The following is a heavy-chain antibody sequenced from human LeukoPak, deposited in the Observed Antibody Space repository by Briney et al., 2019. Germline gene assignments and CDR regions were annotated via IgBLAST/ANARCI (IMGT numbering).Heavy chain of an antibody. J-gene: IGHJ6*03. Sequence: PGGSLRLSCAASEFMFSGYWMHWVRQGPEKGLELVSRIDNDGNGIIYADSVKGRFTTSRDNAKNTLYLQMSSLRVEDTAVYYCATGGGWEPSSGVVTHIDVWGKGTTVTVSS. CDR2: IDNDGNGI. V-gene: IGHV3-74*01. CDR1: EFMFSGYW. D-gene: IGHD3-3*01. CDR3: ATGGGWEPSSGVVTHIDV.